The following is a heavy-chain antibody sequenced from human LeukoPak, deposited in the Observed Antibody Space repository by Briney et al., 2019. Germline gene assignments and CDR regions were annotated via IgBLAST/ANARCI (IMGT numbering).Heavy chain of an antibody. Sequence: GGSLRLSCAASGFTFSSYGMHWVRQAPGKGLEWVAFIRYDGSNKYYADSVKGRFTISRDNSKNTLYLQMNSLRAEDTAVYYCAKTVASGSNFFDYWGQGTLVTVSS. J-gene: IGHJ4*02. V-gene: IGHV3-30*02. D-gene: IGHD1-26*01. CDR1: GFTFSSYG. CDR3: AKTVASGSNFFDY. CDR2: IRYDGSNK.